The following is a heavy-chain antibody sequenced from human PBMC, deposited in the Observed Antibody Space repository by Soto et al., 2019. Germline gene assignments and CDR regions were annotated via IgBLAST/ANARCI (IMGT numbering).Heavy chain of an antibody. D-gene: IGHD3-9*01. CDR3: AKVTIYDILTGYPYPRVSGYMDG. CDR2: ISGSGDNT. CDR1: GFTFNIYA. J-gene: IGHJ6*03. Sequence: GGSLRLSCAASGFTFNIYAMSWVRQAPGKGLEWVSGISGSGDNTYYADSLKGRFTISRDNSKNTLYLQMNSLRAEDTAVYYCAKVTIYDILTGYPYPRVSGYMDGWGKGATVTVSS. V-gene: IGHV3-23*01.